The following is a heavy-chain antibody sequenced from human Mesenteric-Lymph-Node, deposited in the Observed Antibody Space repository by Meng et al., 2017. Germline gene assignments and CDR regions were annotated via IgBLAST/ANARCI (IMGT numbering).Heavy chain of an antibody. CDR3: ARDMTTVRY. D-gene: IGHD4-17*01. Sequence: GESLKISCAASGFTFSSYAMHWVRQAPGKGLEWVAVISYDGSNKYYADSVKGRFTISRDNSKNSLYLQMNSLRAEDTAVYYCARDMTTVRYWGQGTLVTVSS. V-gene: IGHV3-30*04. CDR2: ISYDGSNK. J-gene: IGHJ4*02. CDR1: GFTFSSYA.